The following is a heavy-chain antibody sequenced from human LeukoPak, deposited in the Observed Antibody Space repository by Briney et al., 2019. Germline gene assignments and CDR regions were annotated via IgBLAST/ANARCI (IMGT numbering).Heavy chain of an antibody. CDR3: ARGDASGRPGIGFDF. CDR2: FHDSEST. D-gene: IGHD1-26*01. J-gene: IGHJ4*02. CDR1: GGSISNSY. V-gene: IGHV4-59*01. Sequence: PSETLSLTCTVSGGSISNSYWSWIRQPPGKGPEWIGFFHDSESTNYNPSLKSRVSISLDTSKNQVSLWLRSVTAADTAVYYCARGDASGRPGIGFDFWGQGTLVTVSS.